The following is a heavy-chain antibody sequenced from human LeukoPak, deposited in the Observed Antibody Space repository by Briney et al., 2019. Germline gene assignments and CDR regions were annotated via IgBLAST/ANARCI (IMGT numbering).Heavy chain of an antibody. V-gene: IGHV3-23*01. CDR1: GFTFSSYA. J-gene: IGHJ4*02. CDR3: AKSDYGGIYNPFDY. CDR2: ISGSGGST. D-gene: IGHD4/OR15-4a*01. Sequence: TGGSLRLSCAASGFTFSSYAMSWVRQAPGKGLEWVSAISGSGGSTYYVDSVKGRFTISRDNSKNTLYLQMNSLRAEDTAVYYCAKSDYGGIYNPFDYWGQGTLVTVSS.